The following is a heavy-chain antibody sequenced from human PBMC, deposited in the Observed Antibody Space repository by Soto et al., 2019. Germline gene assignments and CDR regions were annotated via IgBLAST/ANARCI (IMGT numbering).Heavy chain of an antibody. CDR2: IGTAGDT. CDR1: GFTFSGHS. CDR3: ARDRPYSSYYYYGMDV. J-gene: IGHJ6*02. D-gene: IGHD6-13*01. V-gene: IGHV3-13*01. Sequence: GSLRLSCAASGFTFSGHSLNWVRQATGKSLEWVSAIGTAGDTYYPGSVKGRFTISRENAKNSLYLQMNSLRAEDTAVYYCARDRPYSSYYYYGMDVWGQGTTVTVSS.